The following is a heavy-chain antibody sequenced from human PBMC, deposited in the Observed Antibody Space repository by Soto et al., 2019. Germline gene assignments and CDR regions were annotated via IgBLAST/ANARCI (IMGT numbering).Heavy chain of an antibody. J-gene: IGHJ4*02. CDR1: GFTVSTYY. Sequence: QVQLVESGGGSIKPGESLRLSCAASGFTVSTYYMAWIRQPPGKGLEWVSYISSRHNPTYYADSVKGRFTISRDNAKNSLYLHMTSLRADDTAVYYCVRDKAGTYNFDYWGQGTLVTVSS. CDR2: ISSRHNPT. D-gene: IGHD1-26*01. CDR3: VRDKAGTYNFDY. V-gene: IGHV3-11*01.